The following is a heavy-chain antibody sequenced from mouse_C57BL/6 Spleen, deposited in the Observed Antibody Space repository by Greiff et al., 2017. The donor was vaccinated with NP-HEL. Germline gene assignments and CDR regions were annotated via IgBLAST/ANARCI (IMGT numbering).Heavy chain of an antibody. CDR2: IDPENGDT. D-gene: IGHD1-1*01. CDR3: TTWDTVVARDAMDY. J-gene: IGHJ4*01. Sequence: VQLQQSGAELVRPGASVKLSCTASGFNIKDDYMHWVKQRPEQGLEWIGWIDPENGDTEYASKFQGKATITADTSSNTAYLQLSSLTSEDTAVYYCTTWDTVVARDAMDYWGQGTSVTVSS. V-gene: IGHV14-4*01. CDR1: GFNIKDDY.